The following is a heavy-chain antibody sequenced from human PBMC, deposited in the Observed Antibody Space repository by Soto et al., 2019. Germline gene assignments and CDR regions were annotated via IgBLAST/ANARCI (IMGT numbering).Heavy chain of an antibody. J-gene: IGHJ6*02. V-gene: IGHV4-34*11. CDR1: GGSFSGYY. Sequence: SETLSLTCAVYGGSFSGYYWSWIRQPPGKGLEWIGYIYYRGSTDYNPSLKSRVTISVDTSKNQFSLNLSSVTAADTAVYYCARDLRFQGHDYADYLGYGMDVWGQGTTVTVSS. CDR3: ARDLRFQGHDYADYLGYGMDV. CDR2: IYYRGST. D-gene: IGHD4-17*01.